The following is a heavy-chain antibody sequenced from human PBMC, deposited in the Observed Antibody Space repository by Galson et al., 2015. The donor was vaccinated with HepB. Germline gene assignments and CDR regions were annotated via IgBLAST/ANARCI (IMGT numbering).Heavy chain of an antibody. Sequence: SLRLSCAASGFTFSSYAMSWVRQAPGKGLEWVSAISGSGGSTYYADSVKGRFTISRDNSKNTLYLQMNSLRAEDTAVYYCARALGGYYYLDYWGQGTLVTVSS. CDR1: GFTFSSYA. J-gene: IGHJ4*02. CDR3: ARALGGYYYLDY. V-gene: IGHV3-23*01. D-gene: IGHD3-22*01. CDR2: ISGSGGST.